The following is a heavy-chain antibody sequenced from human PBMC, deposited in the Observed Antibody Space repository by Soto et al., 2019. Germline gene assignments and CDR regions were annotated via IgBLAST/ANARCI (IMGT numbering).Heavy chain of an antibody. V-gene: IGHV5-51*01. D-gene: IGHD1-26*01. CDR2: IWPDGSET. Sequence: GESLKSSCKGSGYSFTGYWIAWVRQMPGKGLEWMGIIWPDGSETRYSPSFQGQVTISADTSINTAYLQLSSLKASDSGVYYCARGPPADSWGQGTQVTVSS. CDR3: ARGPPADS. CDR1: GYSFTGYW. J-gene: IGHJ4*02.